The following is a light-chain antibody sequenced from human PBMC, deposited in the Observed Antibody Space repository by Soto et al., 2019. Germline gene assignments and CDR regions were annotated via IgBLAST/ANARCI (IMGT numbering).Light chain of an antibody. J-gene: IGLJ2*01. V-gene: IGLV6-57*04. CDR2: EDN. CDR1: SGSIASNS. CDR3: QSYDSSNQDVV. Sequence: NFMLTQPHSVSESPGKTVTISCTRSSGSIASNSVQWYQQRPGSAPTTVIYEDNQRPSGVPDRFSGSTDSSSNSASLSISGLKTEDEADYYCQSYDSSNQDVVFGGGTKLTVL.